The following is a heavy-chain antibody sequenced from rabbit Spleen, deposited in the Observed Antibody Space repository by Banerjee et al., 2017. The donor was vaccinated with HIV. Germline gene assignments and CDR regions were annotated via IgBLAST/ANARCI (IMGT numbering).Heavy chain of an antibody. V-gene: IGHV1S40*01. CDR1: GFSFSNSYY. CDR3: ARGNSGWGVAYNL. D-gene: IGHD4-1*01. CDR2: IYAGTSGST. J-gene: IGHJ4*01. Sequence: EESGGGLVKPGASLTLTCKASGFSFSNSYYMCWVRQAPGKGLECIACIYAGTSGSTYYANWAKGRFTISKTSSTTVTLQMTSLTVADTATYFCARGNSGWGVAYNLWGQGTLVTVS.